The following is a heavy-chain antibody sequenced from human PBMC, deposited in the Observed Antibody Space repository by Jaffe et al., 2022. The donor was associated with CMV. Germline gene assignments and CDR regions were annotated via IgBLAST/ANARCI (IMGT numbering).Heavy chain of an antibody. V-gene: IGHV3-33*08. J-gene: IGHJ4*02. Sequence: QVQLVESGGGVVQPGRSLRLSCAASGFTFRSYGMHWVRQAPGKGLEWVAVIWYDGGNEYYADSVKGRFTISRDNSKNTLYLQMNSLRAEDTAVYYCARDMSSGYDFGSFDYWGQGTLVTVSS. D-gene: IGHD5-12*01. CDR3: ARDMSSGYDFGSFDY. CDR1: GFTFRSYG. CDR2: IWYDGGNE.